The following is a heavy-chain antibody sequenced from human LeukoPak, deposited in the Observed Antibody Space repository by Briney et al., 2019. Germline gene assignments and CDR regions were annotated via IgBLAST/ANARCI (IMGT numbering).Heavy chain of an antibody. D-gene: IGHD5-12*01. CDR2: IYSSGST. CDR1: GGSISTYY. J-gene: IGHJ4*02. CDR3: ARHLSRGYDFFDY. Sequence: PSETLSLTCTVSGGSISTYYWSWIRQPAGKGLEWIGHIYSSGSTHYNPSLNSRVTMSVDTSKNQFPLNLSSVTAADTAVYYCARHLSRGYDFFDYWGQGTLVTVSS. V-gene: IGHV4-4*07.